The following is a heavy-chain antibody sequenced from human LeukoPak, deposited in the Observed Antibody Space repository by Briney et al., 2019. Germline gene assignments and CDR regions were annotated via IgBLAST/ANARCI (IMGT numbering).Heavy chain of an antibody. V-gene: IGHV1-2*02. CDR3: ARARWNSGSYSRWFDP. D-gene: IGHD1-26*01. Sequence: ASVKVSCKASGYRFTGYYIHWARQAPGQGLEWMGWINPNSGGTNYAQKFQGRVTMTRDTSISTAYMELSRLRSDDTAVYYCARARWNSGSYSRWFDPWGQGTLVTVSS. CDR1: GYRFTGYY. J-gene: IGHJ5*02. CDR2: INPNSGGT.